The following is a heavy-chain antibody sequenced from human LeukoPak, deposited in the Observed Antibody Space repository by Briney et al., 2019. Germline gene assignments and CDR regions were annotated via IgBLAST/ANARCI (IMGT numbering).Heavy chain of an antibody. V-gene: IGHV4-4*07. D-gene: IGHD5-18*01. J-gene: IGHJ6*02. Sequence: SETLSLTCTVSGGSINSYYWSWIRQPAGKGLEWIGHIYTSGRTNFNPSLKSRVSMSVDTSKTQFSLKLSSVTAADTAVNYCARRAANYYGMDVWGQGTTVTVSS. CDR1: GGSINSYY. CDR3: ARRAANYYGMDV. CDR2: IYTSGRT.